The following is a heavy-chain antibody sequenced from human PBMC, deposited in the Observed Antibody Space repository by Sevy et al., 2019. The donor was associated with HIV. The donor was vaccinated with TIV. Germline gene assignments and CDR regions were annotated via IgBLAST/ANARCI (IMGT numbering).Heavy chain of an antibody. CDR1: GFPLSTYW. Sequence: GGSLRLSCTCSGFPLSTYWMHWVRQIPGKGLDWVCHVNQDGSVKHYADSVRGRFTISRDNVKNTVFLYMNSLRTDETALYYCARGIGSSGGLWGQGTLVTVSS. J-gene: IGHJ4*02. CDR2: VNQDGSVK. CDR3: ARGIGSSGGL. D-gene: IGHD6-6*01. V-gene: IGHV3-74*01.